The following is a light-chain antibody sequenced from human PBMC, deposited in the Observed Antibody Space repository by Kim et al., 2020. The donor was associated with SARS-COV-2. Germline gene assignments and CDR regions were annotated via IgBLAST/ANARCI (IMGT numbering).Light chain of an antibody. CDR1: QGISSA. CDR3: QQFNDYPRT. V-gene: IGKV1D-13*01. Sequence: AIQLTQSPSSLSTSVGDRVTITCRSSQGISSALAWYQQKPGKAPKLLIYDASSLESGVPSRFSGSGSGTDFTLTISSLQPEDFAIYYCQQFNDYPRTFGQGTKVDIK. CDR2: DAS. J-gene: IGKJ1*01.